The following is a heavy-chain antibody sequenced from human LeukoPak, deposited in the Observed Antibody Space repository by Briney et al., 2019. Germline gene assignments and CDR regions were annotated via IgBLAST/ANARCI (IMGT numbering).Heavy chain of an antibody. CDR1: GFTFSRYW. Sequence: GGSLRLSCEASGFTFSRYWTHWVRQAPGKGLVWVSRINSDGSSTSYADSVKGRFTISRDNAKNTLYLQMNSLRVEDTAVYSCARNFGMLGATNAFDIWGQGTMVTVSS. CDR2: INSDGSST. CDR3: ARNFGMLGATNAFDI. D-gene: IGHD1-26*01. J-gene: IGHJ3*02. V-gene: IGHV3-74*01.